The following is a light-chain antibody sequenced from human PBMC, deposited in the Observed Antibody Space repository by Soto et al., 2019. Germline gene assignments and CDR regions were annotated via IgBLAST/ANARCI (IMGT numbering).Light chain of an antibody. V-gene: IGKV4-1*01. CDR3: QQYYTTPPYT. CDR1: QSVLYSSNKKNY. Sequence: DIVMTQSPDSLAVSLGERATINCKSSQSVLYSSNKKNYLAWYQQKPGQPPKLLIYWASTRESGIPDRFSGSGSGTDFTLTISSLQAEDVAVYYCQQYYTTPPYTFGQGTKLEIE. J-gene: IGKJ2*01. CDR2: WAS.